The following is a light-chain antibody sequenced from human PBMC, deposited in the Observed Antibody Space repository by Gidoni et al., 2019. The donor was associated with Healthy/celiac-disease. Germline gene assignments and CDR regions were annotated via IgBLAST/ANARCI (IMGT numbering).Light chain of an antibody. CDR1: QSISSY. J-gene: IGKJ2*01. CDR2: AAS. Sequence: DIQMTQSPSSLSASVGDRVTITCLASQSISSYLNGYQQKPGKAPKLLIYAASSLQSGVPSRFSGSGSGTDFTLTISSLQPEDFATYYCQQSYSTTFGQGTKLEIK. CDR3: QQSYSTT. V-gene: IGKV1-39*01.